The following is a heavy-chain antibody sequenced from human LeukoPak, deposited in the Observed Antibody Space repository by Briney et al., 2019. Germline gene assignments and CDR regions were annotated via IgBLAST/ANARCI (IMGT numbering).Heavy chain of an antibody. J-gene: IGHJ4*02. Sequence: PSETLSLTCTVSGDSISSSSYYWGWIRQPPGKGLDWIGSIYYDGSTYCNPSLKSRVTISVDTSKNQFSLKLSSVTAADTAVCYCARISADGSGYYYVDYWGQGTLVTVSS. CDR3: ARISADGSGYYYVDY. CDR2: IYYDGST. V-gene: IGHV4-39*01. CDR1: GDSISSSSYY. D-gene: IGHD3-22*01.